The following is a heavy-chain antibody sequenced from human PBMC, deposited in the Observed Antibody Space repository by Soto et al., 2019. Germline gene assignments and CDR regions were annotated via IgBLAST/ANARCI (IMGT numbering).Heavy chain of an antibody. CDR3: AKGCGGDCYSGVQY. J-gene: IGHJ4*02. V-gene: IGHV3-23*01. CDR2: ISNSGGST. Sequence: EVQLLESGRGLVQPGGSLRLSCAASGFTFSSSAMSWVRQAPGKGLEWVSSISNSGGSTYYADSVKGRFTISRDNSKNTRNLKRNGLQAEDTAVYYCAKGCGGDCYSGVQYWGQGTLSPSPQ. CDR1: GFTFSSSA. D-gene: IGHD2-21*02.